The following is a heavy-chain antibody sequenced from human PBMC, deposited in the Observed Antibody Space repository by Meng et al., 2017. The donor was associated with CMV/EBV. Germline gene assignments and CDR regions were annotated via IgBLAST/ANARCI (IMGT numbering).Heavy chain of an antibody. V-gene: IGHV4-59*08. CDR1: GGSISSYY. J-gene: IGHJ4*02. D-gene: IGHD2-2*01. CDR2: IYYSGST. CDR3: ARVRCSSTSCYGDFDY. Sequence: GSLRLSCTVSGGSISSYYWSWIRQHPGKGLEWIGYIYYSGSTYYNPSLKSRVTISVDTSKNQFSLKLSSVTAADTAVYYCARVRCSSTSCYGDFDYWGQGTLVTVSS.